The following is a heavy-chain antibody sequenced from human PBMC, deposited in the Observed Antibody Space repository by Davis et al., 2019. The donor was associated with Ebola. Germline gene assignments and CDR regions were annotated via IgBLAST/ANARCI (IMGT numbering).Heavy chain of an antibody. D-gene: IGHD3-9*01. CDR3: AKDKYYNILSGFWGFDS. Sequence: HTGGSLRLSCAASGFTFSSYWMHWVRQAPGKGLVWVSRIDSDESSTYYADPVKGRFTTFRDNPKNTLYLQMNSLRADDTAVYYCAKDKYYNILSGFWGFDSWGQGTLVTVSS. J-gene: IGHJ4*02. V-gene: IGHV3-74*01. CDR1: GFTFSSYW. CDR2: IDSDESST.